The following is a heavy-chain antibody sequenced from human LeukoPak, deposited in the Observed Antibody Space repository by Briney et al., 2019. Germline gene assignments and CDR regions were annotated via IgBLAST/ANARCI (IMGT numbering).Heavy chain of an antibody. CDR1: GFTFSSYA. D-gene: IGHD3-10*01. J-gene: IGHJ4*02. V-gene: IGHV3-23*01. Sequence: GGSLRLSCAASGFTFSSYAMSWVRQAPGKGLEWVSAISGSGGSTYYADSVKGRFTISRDNSKTTLYLQMNSLRAEDTAVYYCAKDPLTMVRPPRPIDYWGQGTLVTVSS. CDR3: AKDPLTMVRPPRPIDY. CDR2: ISGSGGST.